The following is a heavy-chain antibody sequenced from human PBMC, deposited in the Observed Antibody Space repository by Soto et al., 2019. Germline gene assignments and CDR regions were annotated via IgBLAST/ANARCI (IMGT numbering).Heavy chain of an antibody. Sequence: SVKVSCKASGGTFSSYAISWVRQAPGQGLEWMGGIIPIFGTANYAQKFQGRVTITADESTSTAYMELSSLRSEDTAVYYCARERPIYSSSSPLAYYGMDVWGQGTTVTV. CDR3: ARERPIYSSSSPLAYYGMDV. CDR1: GGTFSSYA. CDR2: IIPIFGTA. V-gene: IGHV1-69*13. J-gene: IGHJ6*02. D-gene: IGHD6-6*01.